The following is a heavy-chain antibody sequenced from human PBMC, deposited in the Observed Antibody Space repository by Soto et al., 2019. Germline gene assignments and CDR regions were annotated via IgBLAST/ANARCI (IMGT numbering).Heavy chain of an antibody. Sequence: QVQLVQSGAEVKKPGASVKVSCKASGYTFTSYGISWVRQAPGQGLEWMGWISAYNGNTNYAQKLQGRVTMTTDTSTSIVCMGLWGLISVETAGFYCAGGGGYDYVWGSYRYGSFDYWGQGTLVTVSS. CDR1: GYTFTSYG. J-gene: IGHJ4*02. CDR3: AGGGGYDYVWGSYRYGSFDY. CDR2: ISAYNGNT. V-gene: IGHV1-18*04. D-gene: IGHD3-16*02.